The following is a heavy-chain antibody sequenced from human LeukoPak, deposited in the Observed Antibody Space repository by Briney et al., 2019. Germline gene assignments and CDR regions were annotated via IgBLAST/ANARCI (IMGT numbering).Heavy chain of an antibody. CDR1: GVTFDDYA. D-gene: IGHD6-13*01. CDR3: AKDIAAAAFFDS. V-gene: IGHV3-43*02. J-gene: IGHJ4*01. Sequence: PGGSLRLSCAGSGVTFDDYAMHWVRQPPGKGLEWVSLISGDGDTTYYADSVKGRFTIPRDNSKNSLYLQMNSLRTDDTALYYCAKDIAAAAFFDSWGHGTLVTVSS. CDR2: ISGDGDTT.